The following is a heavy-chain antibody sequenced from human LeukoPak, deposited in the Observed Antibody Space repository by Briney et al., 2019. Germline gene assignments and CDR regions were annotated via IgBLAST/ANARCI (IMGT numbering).Heavy chain of an antibody. V-gene: IGHV4-4*07. CDR2: FYTSGST. Sequence: SETLSLTCTVSGVSITSHYWSWIRQPAGKGLEGIGRFYTSGSTYYNPSLKSRVTISVDTSKNQFSLKLSSVTAADTAVYFCASYYDSGGYYYATYYYFDPRGRGTMVTVSS. CDR1: GVSITSHY. D-gene: IGHD3-22*01. CDR3: ASYYDSGGYYYATYYYFDP. J-gene: IGHJ2*01.